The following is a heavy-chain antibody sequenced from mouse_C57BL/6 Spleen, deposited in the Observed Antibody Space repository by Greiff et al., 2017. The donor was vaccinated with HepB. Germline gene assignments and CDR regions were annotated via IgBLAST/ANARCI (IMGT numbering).Heavy chain of an antibody. Sequence: VQLQQSGAELVRPGASVTLSCKASGYTFTDYEMHWVKQTPVHGLEWIGAIDPETGGTAYNQKFKGKAILTADKSSSTAYMELRSLTSEDSAVYYCTRYYYGSSPQWYFDVWGTGTTVTVSS. V-gene: IGHV1-15*01. CDR1: GYTFTDYE. CDR3: TRYYYGSSPQWYFDV. CDR2: IDPETGGT. D-gene: IGHD1-1*01. J-gene: IGHJ1*03.